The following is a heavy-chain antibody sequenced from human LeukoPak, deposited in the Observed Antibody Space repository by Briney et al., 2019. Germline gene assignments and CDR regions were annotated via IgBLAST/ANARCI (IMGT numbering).Heavy chain of an antibody. J-gene: IGHJ4*02. CDR3: ARVRYYYGSGSLDY. D-gene: IGHD3-10*01. CDR2: ISAYNGNT. CDR1: GYTFTSYG. V-gene: IGHV1-18*01. Sequence: ASVKVSCKASGYTFTSYGISWVRQAPGQGLEWMGWISAYNGNTNYAQKLQGRVTMTTDTSTSTAYMELRSLRSDDTAVYYCARVRYYYGSGSLDYWGQRTLVTVSS.